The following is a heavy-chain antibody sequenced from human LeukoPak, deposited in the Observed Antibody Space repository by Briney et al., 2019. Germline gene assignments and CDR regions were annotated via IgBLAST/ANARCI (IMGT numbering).Heavy chain of an antibody. CDR2: ISAYNGNT. CDR3: ARVKRKYQVLKPLHETPSHYFDY. D-gene: IGHD2-2*01. V-gene: IGHV1-18*01. CDR1: GYTFTSYG. J-gene: IGHJ4*02. Sequence: ASVKVSCKASGYTFTSYGISWVRQAPGQGLEWMGWISAYNGNTNYVQKLQGRVTMTTDTSTSTAYMELRSLRSDDTAMYYCARVKRKYQVLKPLHETPSHYFDYWGQGTLVTVSS.